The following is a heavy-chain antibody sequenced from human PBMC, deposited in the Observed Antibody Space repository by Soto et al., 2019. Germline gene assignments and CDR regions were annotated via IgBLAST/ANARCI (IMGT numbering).Heavy chain of an antibody. Sequence: SETLSLTCTVSGGSISSNIYYWSWIRQPPGKGLEWIGYIYYSGGTNYNPSLKSRVTISVATSKNQFSLKLSSVTAADTAVYYCARRYGDYFDFWGQGTLVTVSS. J-gene: IGHJ4*02. CDR1: GGSISSNIYY. D-gene: IGHD4-17*01. V-gene: IGHV4-61*05. CDR2: IYYSGGT. CDR3: ARRYGDYFDF.